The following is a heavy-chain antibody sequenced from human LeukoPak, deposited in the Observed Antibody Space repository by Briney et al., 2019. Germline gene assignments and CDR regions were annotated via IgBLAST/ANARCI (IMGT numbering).Heavy chain of an antibody. V-gene: IGHV3-74*01. Sequence: PGVSLSPSCAASGFSFSNYCTHWVSQAPGKGLVWVSRINSDGRSTKYADSVKGRFAISRDNAKNTLYVHMNSLRAEDTAVYYCVRDRAVSPVPPDSFVMWGQGTMVTVAS. CDR2: INSDGRST. CDR3: VRDRAVSPVPPDSFVM. D-gene: IGHD4-17*01. J-gene: IGHJ3*02. CDR1: GFSFSNYC.